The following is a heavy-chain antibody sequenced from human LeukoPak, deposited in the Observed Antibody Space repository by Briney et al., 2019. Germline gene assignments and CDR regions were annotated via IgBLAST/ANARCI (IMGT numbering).Heavy chain of an antibody. CDR1: GFTFSSYV. V-gene: IGHV3-23*01. CDR2: ISGGGVST. Sequence: GGSLRLSCAASGFTFSSYVMNWVRQAPGKGLEWVSAISGGGVSTYYADSVKGRFTISRDNSENTLYLQMNSLRAEDTAVYYCARRPGGLCYFDYWGQGVLVTVSS. D-gene: IGHD4/OR15-4a*01. CDR3: ARRPGGLCYFDY. J-gene: IGHJ4*02.